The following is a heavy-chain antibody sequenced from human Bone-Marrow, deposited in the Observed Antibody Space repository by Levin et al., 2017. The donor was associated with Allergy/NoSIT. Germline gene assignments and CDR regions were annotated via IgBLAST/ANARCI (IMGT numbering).Heavy chain of an antibody. CDR2: IYHSGST. V-gene: IGHV4-38-2*02. Sequence: SETLSLTCTVSGSSISSGYYWGWIRQPPGKGLEWIGSIYHSGSTYYNPSLKSRVTISVDTSKNQFSLKLSSVTAADTAVYYCARGGYDFWSGNLNWFDPWGQGTLVTVSS. CDR1: GSSISSGYY. J-gene: IGHJ5*02. CDR3: ARGGYDFWSGNLNWFDP. D-gene: IGHD3-3*01.